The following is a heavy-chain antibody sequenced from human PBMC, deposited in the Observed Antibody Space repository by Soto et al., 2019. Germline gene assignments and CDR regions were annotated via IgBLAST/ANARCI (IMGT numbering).Heavy chain of an antibody. J-gene: IGHJ4*02. D-gene: IGHD3-22*01. Sequence: PSETLSLTCTFSVGSISDYYLSLIVQPPGKGLEWIGYICSSGNTNYNPSLKSRVTISVDPSKNQFSLTLSSVTAADTAVYYCARAGSGYFYADHWGQGTLVTV. CDR2: ICSSGNT. CDR3: ARAGSGYFYADH. V-gene: IGHV4-59*01. CDR1: VGSISDYY.